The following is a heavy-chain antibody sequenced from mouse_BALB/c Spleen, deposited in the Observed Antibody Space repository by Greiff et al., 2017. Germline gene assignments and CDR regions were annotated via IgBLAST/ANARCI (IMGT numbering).Heavy chain of an antibody. CDR3: ARRDYPYYFDY. CDR2: IDPSDSYT. V-gene: IGHV1-69*02. D-gene: IGHD1-1*02. J-gene: IGHJ2*01. Sequence: QVHVKQPGAELVKPGASVKLSCKASGYTFTSYWMHWVKQRPGQGLEWIGEIDPSDSYTNYNQKFKGKATLTVDKSSSTAYMQLSSLTSEDSAVYYCARRDYPYYFDYWGQGTTLTVSS. CDR1: GYTFTSYW.